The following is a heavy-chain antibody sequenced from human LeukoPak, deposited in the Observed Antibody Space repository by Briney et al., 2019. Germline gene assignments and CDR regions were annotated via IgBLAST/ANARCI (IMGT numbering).Heavy chain of an antibody. D-gene: IGHD6-19*01. V-gene: IGHV6-1*01. Sequence: SQTLSLTCVVSGDSVSSKNGAWNWIRQSPSRGLEWLGRTYYRSKWYNDYAESLEGRMTISQDTSKNQYSLHLNSVTPDDTAVYYCARDFGTTGWHTFDYWGQGTLVTVSS. CDR2: TYYRSKWYN. CDR1: GDSVSSKNGA. CDR3: ARDFGTTGWHTFDY. J-gene: IGHJ4*02.